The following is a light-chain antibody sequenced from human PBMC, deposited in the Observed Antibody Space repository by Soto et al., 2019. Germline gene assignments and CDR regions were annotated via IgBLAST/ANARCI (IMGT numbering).Light chain of an antibody. J-gene: IGKJ3*01. V-gene: IGKV1-12*01. CDR1: QVISSW. CDR2: AAS. CDR3: QQGNSFPFT. Sequence: DIQMTQSPSSVSASVGDRVTITCRASQVISSWLAWYQQKPGTAPKLLIYAASNLQSGVPSRFSGSESGTDFTLTINNLQPEDFATYYCQQGNSFPFTFGPGTKVDIK.